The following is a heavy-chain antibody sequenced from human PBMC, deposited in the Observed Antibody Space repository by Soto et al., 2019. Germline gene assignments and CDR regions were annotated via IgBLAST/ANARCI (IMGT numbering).Heavy chain of an antibody. CDR2: IYYSGNT. Sequence: PSETLSLTCTVSGGSVSSSDYYWGWIRQPPGKGLEWIGNIYYSGNTYYNPSLKSRVTISVDTSKNQFSLKLNSVTAADTAVYYCARDRAAIHYYYGMDVWGQGTTVTVSS. J-gene: IGHJ6*02. V-gene: IGHV4-39*02. CDR3: ARDRAAIHYYYGMDV. CDR1: GGSVSSSDYY. D-gene: IGHD2-2*02.